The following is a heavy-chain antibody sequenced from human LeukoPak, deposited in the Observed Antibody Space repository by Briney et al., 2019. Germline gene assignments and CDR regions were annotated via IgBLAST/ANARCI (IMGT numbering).Heavy chain of an antibody. CDR2: MNPNSGNK. V-gene: IGHV1-8*01. D-gene: IGHD6-19*01. Sequence: ASVKVSCKGSGYSFTNFDINWVRQATGQGLEWMGWMNPNSGNKGYAQKFQGRVTMTMNTSITTAYMELSSLRSEDTAVYYCARGPQWRGDYYYMDVWGRGTTVTVSS. CDR3: ARGPQWRGDYYYMDV. CDR1: GYSFTNFD. J-gene: IGHJ6*03.